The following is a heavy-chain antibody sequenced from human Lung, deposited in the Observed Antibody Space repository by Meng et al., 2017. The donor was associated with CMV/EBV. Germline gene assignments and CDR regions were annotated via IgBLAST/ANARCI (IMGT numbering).Heavy chain of an antibody. CDR2: IPHRGSS. CDR1: GDSITNHNW. D-gene: IGHD3-10*01. Sequence: QVRLRESGPALVKPSATRSLTCAVSGDSITNHNWWAWVRQPPGKGLEWIGEIPHRGSSAYNPSLKSRVSMSIDKSKNQFSLKLTSVTAADTAVYHCLRRSGGSVWGQGTLVTVSS. J-gene: IGHJ1*01. CDR3: LRRSGGSV. V-gene: IGHV4-4*02.